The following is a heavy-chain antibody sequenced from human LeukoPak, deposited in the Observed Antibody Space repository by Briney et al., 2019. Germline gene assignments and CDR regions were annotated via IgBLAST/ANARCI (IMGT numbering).Heavy chain of an antibody. V-gene: IGHV2-5*01. Sequence: SGPTLVNPTQTLTLTCTFSDFSLSSGGLGVGWIRQPPGKALEWLAFIYYNGDNRYSPSLRSRLTITKDTSKNSVVFEMTNMDPADTATYYCARLRVTIDWRSYFDYWGQGILVTVSS. D-gene: IGHD3-9*01. CDR2: IYYNGDN. CDR1: DFSLSSGGLG. J-gene: IGHJ4*02. CDR3: ARLRVTIDWRSYFDY.